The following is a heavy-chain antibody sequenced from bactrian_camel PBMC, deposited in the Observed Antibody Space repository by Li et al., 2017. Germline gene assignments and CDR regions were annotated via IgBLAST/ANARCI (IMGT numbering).Heavy chain of an antibody. J-gene: IGHJ4*01. V-gene: IGHV3S63*01. CDR3: AAEGGPYDYCSGSWGPRVEFTY. CDR1: GFTFDDSN. Sequence: QLVESGGGSVQAGETLTLSCTAVGFTFDDSNMGWFRQAPGKEREGVAVARGKDGSTVYADSVKGRFTISQSQDNAKNTVYLQMNSLKPEDTAIYYCAAEGGPYDYCSGSWGPRVEFTYWGQGTQVTV. CDR2: ARGKDGST. D-gene: IGHD3*01.